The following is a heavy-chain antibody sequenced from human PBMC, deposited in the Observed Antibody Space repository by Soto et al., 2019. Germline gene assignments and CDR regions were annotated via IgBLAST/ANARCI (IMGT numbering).Heavy chain of an antibody. V-gene: IGHV4-39*07. CDR2: IYYSGST. J-gene: IGHJ5*01. Sequence: SETLSLTCTVSGGSISSSSYYWGWIRQPPGKGLEWIGSIYYSGSTYYNPSLKSRVTISVDTSKNQFSLKLSSVTAADTAVYYCARGRIAVDGGWFDSWGQGTLVTVSS. D-gene: IGHD6-19*01. CDR3: ARGRIAVDGGWFDS. CDR1: GGSISSSSYY.